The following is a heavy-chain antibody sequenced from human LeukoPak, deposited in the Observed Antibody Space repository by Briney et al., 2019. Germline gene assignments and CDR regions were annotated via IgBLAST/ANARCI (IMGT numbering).Heavy chain of an antibody. D-gene: IGHD5-18*01. CDR1: GFSFSDHY. J-gene: IGHJ4*02. Sequence: GGSLRLSCAASGFSFSDHYMEWVRQAPGKGLEWVSSISSSSSYIYYADSVKGRFTISRDNAKNSLYLQMNSLRAEDTAVYYCARDRIQLWLLDYWGQGTLVTVSS. CDR3: ARDRIQLWLLDY. V-gene: IGHV3-21*01. CDR2: ISSSSSYI.